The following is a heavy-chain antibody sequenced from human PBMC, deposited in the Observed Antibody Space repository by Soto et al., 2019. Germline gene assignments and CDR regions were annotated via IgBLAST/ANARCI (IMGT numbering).Heavy chain of an antibody. Sequence: SLRLSCAASGFTFDAYAMHWVRQAPGKGLEWVSGISWNSGSIGYADSVKGRFTISRDNAKNSLYLQMNSLRAEDTALYYCAKSGVVVAAGPFDYWGQGTLVTVSS. CDR3: AKSGVVVAAGPFDY. D-gene: IGHD2-15*01. CDR1: GFTFDAYA. CDR2: ISWNSGSI. V-gene: IGHV3-9*01. J-gene: IGHJ4*02.